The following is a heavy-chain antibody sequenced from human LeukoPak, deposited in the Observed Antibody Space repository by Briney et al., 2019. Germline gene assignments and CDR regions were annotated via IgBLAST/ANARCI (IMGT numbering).Heavy chain of an antibody. V-gene: IGHV4-61*02. Sequence: PSETLSLTCTVSGGSISSGSYYWSWIRQPAGKGLEWIGRIYTSGSTNYNPSLKSRVTISVDTSKNQFSLKLSSVTAADTAVYYCARGGDCYDSSGYYHWGQGTLVTVSS. CDR2: IYTSGST. CDR1: GGSISSGSYY. J-gene: IGHJ5*02. D-gene: IGHD3-22*01. CDR3: ARGGDCYDSSGYYH.